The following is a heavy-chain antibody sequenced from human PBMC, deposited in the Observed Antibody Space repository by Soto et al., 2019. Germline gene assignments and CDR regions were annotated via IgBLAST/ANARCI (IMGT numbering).Heavy chain of an antibody. Sequence: GESLKISCKGSGYSFTSYWIGWVRQMPGKGLEWMGIIYPGDSDTRYSPSFQGQVTISADKSISTAYLQWSSLKASDTAMYYCARSSVPGINFQFYYFDYWGQGTLVTVSS. V-gene: IGHV5-51*01. J-gene: IGHJ4*02. D-gene: IGHD3-10*01. CDR3: ARSSVPGINFQFYYFDY. CDR1: GYSFTSYW. CDR2: IYPGDSDT.